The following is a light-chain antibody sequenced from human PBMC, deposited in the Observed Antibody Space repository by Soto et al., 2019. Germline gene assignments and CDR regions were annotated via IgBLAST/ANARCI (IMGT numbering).Light chain of an antibody. CDR2: EVT. CDR3: SSYASSSTLVL. V-gene: IGLV2-14*01. CDR1: PSDIGGYNY. Sequence: SVLTQPASVSGSPGHSITISCTGTPSDIGGYNYVSWYQQHPGKAPKLIIYEVTHRPSGVSDRFSGSKSGNTASLTISGLLAEDEADYYCSSYASSSTLVLFGGGTKLTVL. J-gene: IGLJ2*01.